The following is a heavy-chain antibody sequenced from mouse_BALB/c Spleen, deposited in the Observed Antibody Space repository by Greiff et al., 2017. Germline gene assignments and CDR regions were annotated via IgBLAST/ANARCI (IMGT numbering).Heavy chain of an antibody. V-gene: IGHV5-6-4*01. D-gene: IGHD2-3*01. Sequence: EVMLVESGGGLVKPGGSLKLSCAASGFTFSSYTMSWVRQTPEKRLEWVATISSGGSYTYYPDSVKGRFTISRDNAKNTLYLQMSSLKSEDTAMYFCTREDSYVMGSRGQEASETASS. J-gene: IGHJ4*01. CDR1: GFTFSSYT. CDR2: ISSGGSYT. CDR3: TREDSYVMGS.